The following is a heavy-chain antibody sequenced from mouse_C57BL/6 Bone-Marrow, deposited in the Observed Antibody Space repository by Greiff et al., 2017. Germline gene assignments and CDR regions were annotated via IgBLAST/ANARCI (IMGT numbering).Heavy chain of an antibody. Sequence: EVMLVESGGGLVQPGGSMKLSCVASGFTFSNYWMNWVRQSPEKGLEWVAQIRLKSDNYATHYAESVKGRFTISRDDSKMSDYLQKNNLRAENTGMYYCIGLITTVVPNYFDYWGQGTTLTVSS. V-gene: IGHV6-3*01. CDR3: IGLITTVVPNYFDY. CDR1: GFTFSNYW. J-gene: IGHJ2*01. CDR2: IRLKSDNYAT. D-gene: IGHD1-1*01.